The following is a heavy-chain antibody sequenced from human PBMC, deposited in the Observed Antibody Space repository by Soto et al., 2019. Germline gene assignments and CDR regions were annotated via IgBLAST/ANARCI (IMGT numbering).Heavy chain of an antibody. CDR3: ANHAVVPAAIGWFDP. V-gene: IGHV1-69*06. J-gene: IGHJ5*02. Sequence: ASVKVSCKASGGTFSSYAISWVRQAPGQGLEWMGGIIPIFGTANYAQKFQGRVTITADKSTSTAYVELSSLRSEDTAVYYCANHAVVPAAIGWFDPWGQGTLVTVSS. D-gene: IGHD2-2*01. CDR1: GGTFSSYA. CDR2: IIPIFGTA.